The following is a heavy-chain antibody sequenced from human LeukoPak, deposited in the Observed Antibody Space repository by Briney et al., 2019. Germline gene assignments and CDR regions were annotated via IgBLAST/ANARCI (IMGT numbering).Heavy chain of an antibody. Sequence: GGSLRLSCAASGFTFGHTWMGWVRQAPGKGLEWVANISPDGSEKAYVYSVRGRFTISRDNAQNSVNLQMNSLRGEDSAVYFCRGWGVTTGLDPWGQGTLVSVAS. CDR3: RGWGVTTGLDP. J-gene: IGHJ5*02. CDR2: ISPDGSEK. D-gene: IGHD4-11*01. V-gene: IGHV3-7*01. CDR1: GFTFGHTW.